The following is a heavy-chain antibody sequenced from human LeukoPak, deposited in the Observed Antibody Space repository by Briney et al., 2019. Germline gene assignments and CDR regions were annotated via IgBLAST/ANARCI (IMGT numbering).Heavy chain of an antibody. J-gene: IGHJ4*02. CDR1: GYTFTGYY. CDR3: AGDLTLIPVAGKGFDY. D-gene: IGHD6-19*01. CDR2: INPNSGGT. V-gene: IGHV1-2*02. Sequence: ASVKVSCKASGYTFTGYYMHWVRQAPGQGLEWMGWINPNSGGTNYAQKFQGRVTMTRDTSISTAYMELSRLRSDDTAVYYCAGDLTLIPVAGKGFDYWGQGTLVTVSS.